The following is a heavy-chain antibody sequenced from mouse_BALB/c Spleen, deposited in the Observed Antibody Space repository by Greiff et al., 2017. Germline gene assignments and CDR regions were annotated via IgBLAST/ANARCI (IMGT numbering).Heavy chain of an antibody. CDR3: ARSSTVEGGFAY. CDR2: ILPGSGST. Sequence: VQLQESGAELMKPGASVKISCKATGYTFSSYWIEWVKQRPGHGLEWIGEILPGSGSTNYNEKFKGKATFTADTSSNTAYMQLSSLTSEDSAVYYCARSSTVEGGFAYWGQGTLVTVSA. J-gene: IGHJ3*01. D-gene: IGHD1-1*01. V-gene: IGHV1-9*01. CDR1: GYTFSSYW.